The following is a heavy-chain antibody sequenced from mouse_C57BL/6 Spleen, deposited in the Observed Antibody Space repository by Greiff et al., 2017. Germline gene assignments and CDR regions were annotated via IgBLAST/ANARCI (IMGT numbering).Heavy chain of an antibody. J-gene: IGHJ4*01. Sequence: QVQLQQSGPELVKPGASVKISCKASGYAFSSSWMNWVKQRPGKGLEWIGRIYPGDGDTNYNGKFKGKATLTADKSSSTAYMQLSSLTSVDSAVYLCARVTNYAMDYWGQGTSVTVSS. CDR2: IYPGDGDT. CDR3: ARVTNYAMDY. V-gene: IGHV1-82*01. D-gene: IGHD2-3*01. CDR1: GYAFSSSW.